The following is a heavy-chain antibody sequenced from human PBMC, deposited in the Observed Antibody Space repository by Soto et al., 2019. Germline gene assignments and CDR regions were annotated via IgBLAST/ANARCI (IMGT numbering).Heavy chain of an antibody. CDR3: ASESCGGEFDY. D-gene: IGHD7-27*01. J-gene: IGHJ4*02. V-gene: IGHV4-59*12. CDR1: GVSIRTYF. CDR2: VYNGGDT. Sequence: PSETLSLTCTVSGVSIRTYFWSWVRQPPRGGLEWIGYVYNGGDTKYTPSLKSRVTISADTSRNQFSLKISSVTDADTAVYYCASESCGGEFDYWGQGTLVTVSS.